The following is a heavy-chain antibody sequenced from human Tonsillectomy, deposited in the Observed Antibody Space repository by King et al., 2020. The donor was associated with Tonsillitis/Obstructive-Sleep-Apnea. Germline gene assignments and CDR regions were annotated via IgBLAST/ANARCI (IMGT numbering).Heavy chain of an antibody. Sequence: VQLVESGGGLVKPGGSLRLSCAASGFTFSNAWMNWVRQAPGKGLEWVGRIKSKTDGGTTDYAAPVKGRLTISRDDSKNTLYLQMNSLKTEDTAVYYCTEYVITQNYYYCMDVWGQGTTVTVSS. CDR2: IKSKTDGGTT. CDR1: GFTFSNAW. J-gene: IGHJ6*02. V-gene: IGHV3-15*07. D-gene: IGHD2/OR15-2a*01. CDR3: TEYVITQNYYYCMDV.